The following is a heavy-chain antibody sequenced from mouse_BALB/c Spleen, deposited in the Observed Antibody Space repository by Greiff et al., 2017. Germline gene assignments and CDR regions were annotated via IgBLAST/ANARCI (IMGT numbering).Heavy chain of an antibody. Sequence: EVQLQESGGGLVQPGGSRKLSCAASGFTFSSFGMHWVRQAPEKGLEWVAYISSGSSTIYYADTVKGRFTISRDNPKNTLFLQMTSLRSEDTAMYYCARGDGNYDWYFDVWGAGTTVTVSA. D-gene: IGHD2-1*01. CDR1: GFTFSSFG. J-gene: IGHJ1*01. CDR2: ISSGSSTI. CDR3: ARGDGNYDWYFDV. V-gene: IGHV5-17*02.